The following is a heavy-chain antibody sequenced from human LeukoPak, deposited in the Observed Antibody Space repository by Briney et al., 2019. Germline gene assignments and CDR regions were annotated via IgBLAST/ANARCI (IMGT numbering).Heavy chain of an antibody. Sequence: GESLKISCKVSGHSFTTYWIGWVRQMPGKGLEWMGIIYLGDSDTKYSPSFQGQVTISGDKSMSTVYLQWSSLKASDTAMYYCARRDDYYYGMDVWGQGTTVTVSS. CDR1: GHSFTTYW. CDR3: ARRDDYYYGMDV. J-gene: IGHJ6*02. CDR2: IYLGDSDT. V-gene: IGHV5-51*01.